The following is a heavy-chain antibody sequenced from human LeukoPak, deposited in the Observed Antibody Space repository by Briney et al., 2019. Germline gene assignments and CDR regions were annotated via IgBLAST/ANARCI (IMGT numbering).Heavy chain of an antibody. CDR2: VFRLQTVRT. CDR3: ARVLHAPYLIDS. Sequence: KPSETLSLTCTVSDSSITSTYYWAWFRQPPGKGLDWIATVFRLQTVRTFYNPSLESRVTMSLDPSQNQFSLNLTSVTAADTALYFCARVLHAPYLIDSWGQGTLVTVSS. V-gene: IGHV4-38-2*02. J-gene: IGHJ4*02. CDR1: DSSITSTYY. D-gene: IGHD2-8*01.